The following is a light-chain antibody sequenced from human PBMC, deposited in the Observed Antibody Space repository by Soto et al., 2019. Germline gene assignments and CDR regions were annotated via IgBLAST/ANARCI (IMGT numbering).Light chain of an antibody. CDR3: QQYYSYPPT. Sequence: ALRMTQSPSSLSASTGDTVTITCRASQGVSSYLAWYQQRPGKAPKLLIYATSTLQSGVPSRFSGSGSGTDFALTIGCLQSEDFATYYCQQYYSYPPTFGGGTAVEIK. V-gene: IGKV1-8*01. J-gene: IGKJ4*01. CDR2: ATS. CDR1: QGVSSY.